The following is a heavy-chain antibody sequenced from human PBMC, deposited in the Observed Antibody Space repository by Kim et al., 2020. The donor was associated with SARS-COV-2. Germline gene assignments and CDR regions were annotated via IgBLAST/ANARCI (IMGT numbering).Heavy chain of an antibody. D-gene: IGHD6-13*01. Sequence: TYYADSVKGRFTISRDNSKNTLYLQMNSLRAEDTAVYYCARDPRVGAAAAWGQGTLVTVSS. J-gene: IGHJ5*02. CDR2: T. CDR3: ARDPRVGAAAA. V-gene: IGHV3-53*01.